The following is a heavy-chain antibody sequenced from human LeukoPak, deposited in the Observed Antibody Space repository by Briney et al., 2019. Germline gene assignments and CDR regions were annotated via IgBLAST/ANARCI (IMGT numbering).Heavy chain of an antibody. CDR1: GFTFSSYW. J-gene: IGHJ4*02. CDR2: IKEDGSEK. D-gene: IGHD5-12*01. Sequence: PGGSLRLSCIASGFTFSSYWMSWVRQAPGGGLEWVANIKEDGSEKYYVDSVKGRFTISRDNSKNTLYLQMNSLRAEDTAVYYCAREGFGRGYSGYDYSDYFDYWGQGTLVTVSS. V-gene: IGHV3-7*01. CDR3: AREGFGRGYSGYDYSDYFDY.